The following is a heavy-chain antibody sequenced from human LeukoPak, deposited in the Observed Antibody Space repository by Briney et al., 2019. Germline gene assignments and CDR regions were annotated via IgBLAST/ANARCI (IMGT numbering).Heavy chain of an antibody. J-gene: IGHJ4*02. V-gene: IGHV3-48*04. CDR2: ISSSSSTI. Sequence: PGGSLRLSCAASGFTFSSYSMNWVRQAPGKGLEWVSYISSSSSTIYYADSVKGRFTISRDNAKNSLYLQMNSLRAEDTAAYYCARDSIYYYDSSGFNYWGQGTLVTVSS. CDR3: ARDSIYYYDSSGFNY. D-gene: IGHD3-22*01. CDR1: GFTFSSYS.